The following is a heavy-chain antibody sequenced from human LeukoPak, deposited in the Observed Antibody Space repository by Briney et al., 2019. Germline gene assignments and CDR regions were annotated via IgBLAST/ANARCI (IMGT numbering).Heavy chain of an antibody. V-gene: IGHV4-59*01. Sequence: SETLSLTCAVSGGSISSYYWSWIRQPPGKGLEWIGYIYYSGSTNYNPSLKSRVTISVDTSKNQFSLKLSSVTAADTAVYYCARVPNYYYYYGMDVWGQGTTVTVSS. CDR3: ARVPNYYYYYGMDV. CDR2: IYYSGST. CDR1: GGSISSYY. J-gene: IGHJ6*02.